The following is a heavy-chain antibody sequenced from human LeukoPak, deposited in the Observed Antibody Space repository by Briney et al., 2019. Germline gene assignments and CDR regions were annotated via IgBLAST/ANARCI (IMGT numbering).Heavy chain of an antibody. CDR2: SGTGGDT. J-gene: IGHJ4*02. CDR3: AKKTPGNYPYDY. V-gene: IGHV3-23*01. CDR1: GFTFTSTP. Sequence: GGSLRLSCVVSGFTFTSTPMNWVRQAPGKGLEWVSASGTGGDTYYADSVKGRFTISRDNSKNTLYLQMTSLRVEDTAVYYCAKKTPGNYPYDYWAREPWSPSPQ. D-gene: IGHD3-22*01.